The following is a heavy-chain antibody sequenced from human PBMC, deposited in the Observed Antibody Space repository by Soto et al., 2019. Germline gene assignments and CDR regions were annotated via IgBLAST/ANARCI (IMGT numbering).Heavy chain of an antibody. CDR1: GGSFSGYY. Sequence: SETLSLTCAVYGGSFSGYYWSWIRQPPGKGLEWIGEINHSGFTNYNPSLKSRVTISADTSKNQFSLKLSSVTAADTAVYYCARGSELWFDAFDIWGQGTMVTVSS. CDR2: INHSGFT. CDR3: ARGSELWFDAFDI. J-gene: IGHJ3*02. V-gene: IGHV4-34*01. D-gene: IGHD5-18*01.